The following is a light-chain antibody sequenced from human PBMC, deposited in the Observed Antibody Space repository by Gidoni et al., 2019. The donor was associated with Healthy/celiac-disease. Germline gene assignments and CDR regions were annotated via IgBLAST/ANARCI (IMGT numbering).Light chain of an antibody. Sequence: DIQLTQSPSFLSASVGDRVTITCRAIQGISSYLAWYQQKPGKAPKLLIYAASTLQSGVPSRFSGSGSGTEFTLTISSLQPEDFATYYCQQLNSYPPFTFGPGTKVEIK. CDR2: AAS. CDR3: QQLNSYPPFT. V-gene: IGKV1-9*01. CDR1: QGISSY. J-gene: IGKJ3*01.